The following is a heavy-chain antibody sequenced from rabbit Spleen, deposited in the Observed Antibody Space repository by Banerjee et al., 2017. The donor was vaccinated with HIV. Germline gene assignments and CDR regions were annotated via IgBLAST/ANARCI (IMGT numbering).Heavy chain of an antibody. D-gene: IGHD2-1*01. CDR1: GFSFSGSDY. J-gene: IGHJ3*01. CDR3: ARGSATMTMVITGFYLGL. V-gene: IGHV1S40*01. CDR2: IAVSSSGFT. Sequence: QSLEESGGGLVQPEASLTLTCTASGFSFSGSDYMCWVRQAPGKGLEWISCIAVSSSGFTYSATWAKGRFTCSKSSSTTVTLQMTSLTAADTATYFCARGSATMTMVITGFYLGLWGQGTLVTVS.